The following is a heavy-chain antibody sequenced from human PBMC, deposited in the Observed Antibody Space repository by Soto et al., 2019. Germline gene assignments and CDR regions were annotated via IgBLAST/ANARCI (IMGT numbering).Heavy chain of an antibody. V-gene: IGHV4-30-4*01. CDR2: IYYSGST. D-gene: IGHD4-17*01. Sequence: QVQLQESGPGLVKPSQTLSLTCSVSGGSISSADYYWSWIRQTTGKGLEWIGYIYYSGSTYYNPSLKSRVTISVDTSKNQFSLKLSSVTAADTAVYYCARYGDYDPNDYWGQGTLVTVSS. CDR3: ARYGDYDPNDY. J-gene: IGHJ4*02. CDR1: GGSISSADYY.